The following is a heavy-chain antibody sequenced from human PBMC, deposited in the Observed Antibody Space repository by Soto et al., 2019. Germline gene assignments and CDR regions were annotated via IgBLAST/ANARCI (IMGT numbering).Heavy chain of an antibody. CDR3: ARDCSSTSCYSVIGTLDY. V-gene: IGHV1-18*01. Sequence: SVKVTCKASGYTFTSNGSRWVRQAPGQGLEWMGWIGAYNGNTSYAQKLQGRVTMTTDTSTSTAYMELRSLRSDDTAVYYCARDCSSTSCYSVIGTLDYWGQGTLVTVSS. CDR2: IGAYNGNT. D-gene: IGHD2-2*01. CDR1: GYTFTSNG. J-gene: IGHJ4*02.